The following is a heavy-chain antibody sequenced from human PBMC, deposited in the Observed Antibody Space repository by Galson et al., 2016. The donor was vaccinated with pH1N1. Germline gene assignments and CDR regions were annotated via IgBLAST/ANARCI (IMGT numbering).Heavy chain of an antibody. CDR3: ARSCSGGGCYPNYFYYAMDV. CDR2: MNPNSGNT. D-gene: IGHD2-15*01. J-gene: IGHJ6*02. Sequence: SVKVSCKASRHTFTRYDINWVRQATGQGLEWMGWMNPNSGNTGYAQKFQGRITLTRNTSISTAYMELNSLRSEDTAVYYCARSCSGGGCYPNYFYYAMDVWGQGTTVTVSS. V-gene: IGHV1-8*01. CDR1: RHTFTRYD.